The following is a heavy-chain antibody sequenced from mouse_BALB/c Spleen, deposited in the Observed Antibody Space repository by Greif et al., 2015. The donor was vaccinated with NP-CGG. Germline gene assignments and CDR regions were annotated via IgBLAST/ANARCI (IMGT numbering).Heavy chain of an antibody. CDR2: IWSGGST. CDR3: AREEGDYDGAWFAY. V-gene: IGHV2-2*02. D-gene: IGHD2-4*01. Sequence: VQLQQSGPGLVQPSQSLSITCTVSGFSLTSYGVHWVRQSPGKGLEWLGVIWSGGSTDYNAAFISRLSISKDNSKSXVFFKMNSLQAKDTAIYYCAREEGDYDGAWFAYWGQGTLVTVSA. J-gene: IGHJ3*01. CDR1: GFSLTSYG.